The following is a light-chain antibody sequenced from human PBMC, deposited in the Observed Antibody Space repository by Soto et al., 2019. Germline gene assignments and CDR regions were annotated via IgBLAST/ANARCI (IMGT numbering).Light chain of an antibody. CDR3: QTWGTGSWV. CDR2: VNSDGSH. CDR1: SGHSSYA. V-gene: IGLV4-69*01. Sequence: QSVLTQSPSASASLGASVRLTCTLNSGHSSYAIAWHQQQPEKGPRYLMKVNSDGSHSKGDGIPDRFSGSSSGAERYLTISSLQSEDEADYYCQTWGTGSWVFGGGTQLTVL. J-gene: IGLJ3*02.